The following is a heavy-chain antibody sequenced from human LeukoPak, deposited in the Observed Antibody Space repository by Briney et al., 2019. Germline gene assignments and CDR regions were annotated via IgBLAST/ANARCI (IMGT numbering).Heavy chain of an antibody. Sequence: GGSLRLSCVASGFIVSSTYMSWVRQAPGKGLEWVSFLHTDDTTYYADSVKGRFTISKDNSKNTLYFQMNSLRVEDTAVYYCARGTQVRAAAFRNLGQGTLVTVSS. CDR3: ARGTQVRAAAFRN. CDR2: LHTDDTT. J-gene: IGHJ4*02. CDR1: GFIVSSTY. D-gene: IGHD2-15*01. V-gene: IGHV3-53*01.